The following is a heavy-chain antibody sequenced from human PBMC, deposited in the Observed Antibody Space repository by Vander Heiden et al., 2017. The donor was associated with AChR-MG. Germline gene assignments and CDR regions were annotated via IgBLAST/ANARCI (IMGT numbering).Heavy chain of an antibody. Sequence: QVQLVESGGGVVQPGRSLRLSCAASGFTFSGYGMHWVRQAPGKGLEWVAVIWDDGSNKYYADSVKGRFTISRDNSKNTLYLQMNSLRAEDTAVYYCARDGGYSYGLFYFVVWGQGTTVTVSS. D-gene: IGHD5-18*01. J-gene: IGHJ6*02. CDR3: ARDGGYSYGLFYFVV. V-gene: IGHV3-33*01. CDR1: GFTFSGYG. CDR2: IWDDGSNK.